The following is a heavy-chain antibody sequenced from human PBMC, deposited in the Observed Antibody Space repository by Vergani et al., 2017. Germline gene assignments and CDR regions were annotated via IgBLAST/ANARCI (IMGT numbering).Heavy chain of an antibody. CDR1: GYTFTSYD. D-gene: IGHD2-15*01. J-gene: IGHJ4*02. CDR2: IIPIFGTA. CDR3: ASLAYDCSGGSCYLGYFDY. V-gene: IGHV1-69*01. Sequence: QVQLVQSGAEVKKPGASVKVSCKASGYTFTSYDINWVRQATGQGLEWMGGIIPIFGTANYAQKFQGRVTITADESTSTAYMELSSLRSEDTAVYYCASLAYDCSGGSCYLGYFDYWGQGTLVTVSS.